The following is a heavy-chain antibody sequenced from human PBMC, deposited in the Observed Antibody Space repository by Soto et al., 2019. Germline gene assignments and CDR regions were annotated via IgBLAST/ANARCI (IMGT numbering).Heavy chain of an antibody. CDR1: GVSISENH. CDR2: VHFSGST. D-gene: IGHD6-13*01. CDR3: ARFGAAAAHDDN. J-gene: IGHJ4*01. Sequence: SETLSLTWIVSGVSISENHWIWIRQAPGKGLEWVGYVHFSGSTTYNPSLAPRLNISFDMSKSQVYLQLTSVTAADTAVYYCARFGAAAAHDDNWGRGVLVTVSS. V-gene: IGHV4-59*01.